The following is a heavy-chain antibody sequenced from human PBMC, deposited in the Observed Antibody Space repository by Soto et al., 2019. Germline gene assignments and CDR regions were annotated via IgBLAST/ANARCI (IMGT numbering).Heavy chain of an antibody. Sequence: EVQLVESGGGLVQPGGSLRLSCSGSGFTVSSNYMSWVRQAPGKGLEWVSVIYSGGSTYYADSVKGRFTISRHNSKNTLYLQMNSLRAEDTAVYYCARGFHRDGMDVWGQGTTVTVSS. V-gene: IGHV3-53*04. CDR3: ARGFHRDGMDV. D-gene: IGHD2-21*01. J-gene: IGHJ6*02. CDR1: GFTVSSNY. CDR2: IYSGGST.